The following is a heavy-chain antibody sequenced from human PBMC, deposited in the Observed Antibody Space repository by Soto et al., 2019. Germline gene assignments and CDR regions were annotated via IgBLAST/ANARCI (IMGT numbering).Heavy chain of an antibody. D-gene: IGHD6-13*01. V-gene: IGHV1-8*01. CDR2: MNPNSGNT. J-gene: IGHJ4*02. CDR1: GYTFTSYD. Sequence: GASVKVSCKASGYTFTSYDINWVRQATGQGLEWMGWMNPNSGNTGYAQKFQGRVTMTRNTSISTAYMELSSLRSEDTAVYYCARCDSSSYDFDYWGQGTLVTVS. CDR3: ARCDSSSYDFDY.